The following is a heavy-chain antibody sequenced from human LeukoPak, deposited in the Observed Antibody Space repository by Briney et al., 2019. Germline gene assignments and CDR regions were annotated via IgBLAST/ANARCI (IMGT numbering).Heavy chain of an antibody. Sequence: PGGSLRLSCAASGFTFSSYGMHWVRQAPGKGLEWVSYISSSGSTIYYADSVKGRFTISRDNAKNSLYLQMNSLRAKDTAVYYCARKLTMVRGAHNWFDPWGQGTLVTVSS. J-gene: IGHJ5*02. D-gene: IGHD3-10*01. CDR3: ARKLTMVRGAHNWFDP. CDR2: ISSSGSTI. CDR1: GFTFSSYG. V-gene: IGHV3-48*04.